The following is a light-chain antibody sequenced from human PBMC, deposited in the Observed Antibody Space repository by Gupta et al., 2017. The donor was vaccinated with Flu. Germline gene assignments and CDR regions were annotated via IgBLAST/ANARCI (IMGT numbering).Light chain of an antibody. CDR2: EVT. V-gene: IGLV2-8*01. Sequence: TSNDVGYYNYVSWYQQHPGKAPILMIYEVTERPSGVPYRFSGSKSGNTASLTVSGLQAEDEAVYYCSSFAVTNNLLFGGGTKLTVL. CDR3: SSFAVTNNLL. CDR1: SNDVGYYNY. J-gene: IGLJ3*02.